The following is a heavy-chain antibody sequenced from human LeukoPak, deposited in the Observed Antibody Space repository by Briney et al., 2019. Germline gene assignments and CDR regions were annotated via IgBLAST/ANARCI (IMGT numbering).Heavy chain of an antibody. CDR1: GGSISNYY. CDR3: ARRTYFDL. V-gene: IGHV4-59*08. Sequence: SETLSLTCAVSGGSISNYYWSWVRQPPGKGLEWIGYIYYSGSTTYNPSLKSRVTISVDTSKNQFSLKLSSVTAADTAVYYCARRTYFDLWGRGTLVTVSS. J-gene: IGHJ2*01. CDR2: IYYSGST.